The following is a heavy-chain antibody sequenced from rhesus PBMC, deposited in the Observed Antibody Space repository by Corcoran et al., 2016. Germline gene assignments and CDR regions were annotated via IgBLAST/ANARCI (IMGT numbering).Heavy chain of an antibody. CDR3: ARGRVGSSLSLDS. CDR2: IYGSGSST. Sequence: QLQLQESGPGLVKPSEALSVTCAVSGGSISSNYWSWIRQPPGKGLEWIGRIYGSGSSTHYNPSLKGRVTLSVDTSKNQLSLKLSSVTAADTAVYYCARGRVGSSLSLDSWGQGVVVTVSS. V-gene: IGHV4S11*01. J-gene: IGHJ6*01. D-gene: IGHD4-29*01. CDR1: GGSISSNY.